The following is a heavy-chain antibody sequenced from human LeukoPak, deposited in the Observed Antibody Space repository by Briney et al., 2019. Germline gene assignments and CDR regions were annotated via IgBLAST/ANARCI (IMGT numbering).Heavy chain of an antibody. D-gene: IGHD3-22*01. V-gene: IGHV3-7*01. Sequence: GGSLRLSCAASGFTFSSHWMSWVRQAPGQGLEWAANINQHGSEKYYVDSVKGRFTISRDNAKNLLYLQMNSLRAEDTAVYCCARAAISTYDSSGYYFDYWGQGTVVTVSS. CDR1: GFTFSSHW. J-gene: IGHJ4*02. CDR2: INQHGSEK. CDR3: ARAAISTYDSSGYYFDY.